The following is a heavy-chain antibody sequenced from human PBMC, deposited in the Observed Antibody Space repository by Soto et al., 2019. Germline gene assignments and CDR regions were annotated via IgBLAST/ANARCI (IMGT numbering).Heavy chain of an antibody. CDR1: GYTFTGYY. J-gene: IGHJ4*02. CDR2: INPNSGGT. CDR3: ARLYSSSWYSRHFDY. D-gene: IGHD6-13*01. V-gene: IGHV1-2*02. Sequence: GASVKVSCKASGYTFTGYYMHWVRQAPGQGPEWMGWINPNSGGTNYAQKFQGRVTMTRDTSISTAYMELSRLRSDDTAVYYCARLYSSSWYSRHFDYWGQGTLVTVSS.